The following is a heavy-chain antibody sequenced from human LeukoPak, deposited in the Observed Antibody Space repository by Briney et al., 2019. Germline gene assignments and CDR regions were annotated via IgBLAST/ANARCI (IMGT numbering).Heavy chain of an antibody. J-gene: IGHJ4*02. Sequence: SETLSLTCTVAAGSISSYYWSWIRQPPGKGLEWIGYIYYSGSTYYNPSLKSRVTISVDTSKNQFSLKLSSVTAADTAVYYCARTYWGSNYFDYWGQGTLVTVSS. V-gene: IGHV4-59*08. CDR1: AGSISSYY. D-gene: IGHD7-27*01. CDR3: ARTYWGSNYFDY. CDR2: IYYSGST.